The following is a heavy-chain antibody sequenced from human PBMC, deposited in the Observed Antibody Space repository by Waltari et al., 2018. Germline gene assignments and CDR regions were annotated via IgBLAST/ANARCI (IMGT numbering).Heavy chain of an antibody. CDR1: GFSLSSYG. CDR2: IWYDVSNK. V-gene: IGHV3-33*01. J-gene: IGHJ4*02. Sequence: QVQLLVSGGGVVQLGRSLSLACPAFGFSLSSYGMHGVRQARGKWLEWGAVIWYDVSNKHNADSVKGGFTISRDNSKNTLFLQMNSLRAEDTAVYYCARNDYNGNSFEYWGQGTLVTVSS. CDR3: ARNDYNGNSFEY. D-gene: IGHD3-10*01.